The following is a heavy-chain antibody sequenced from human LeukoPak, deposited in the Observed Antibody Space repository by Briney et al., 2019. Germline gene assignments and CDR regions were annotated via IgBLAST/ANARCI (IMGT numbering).Heavy chain of an antibody. CDR1: GYTFTSYD. Sequence: ASVQVSCKASGYTFTSYDINWVRQATGQGLEWTGWRNPNSGNTGYAQKFQGRVTMTRNTSISTAYMELSSLRSEDTAVYYCARVAFYGSGSYWDNWFDLWGQGTLVTVSS. D-gene: IGHD3-10*01. V-gene: IGHV1-8*01. CDR2: RNPNSGNT. J-gene: IGHJ5*02. CDR3: ARVAFYGSGSYWDNWFDL.